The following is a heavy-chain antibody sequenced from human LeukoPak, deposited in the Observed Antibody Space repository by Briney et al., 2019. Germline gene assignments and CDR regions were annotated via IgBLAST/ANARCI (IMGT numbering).Heavy chain of an antibody. V-gene: IGHV1-18*04. CDR2: ISAYNGNT. J-gene: IGHJ2*01. CDR3: ARVSTNSRVAGYDPQWYFDL. D-gene: IGHD5-12*01. Sequence: ASMKVSCKASGYTLINYGFSWVRQAPGQGLEWMGWISAYNGNTNYLQKFQRRVTMTTDTSTNTVYMELRSLRSDDTAVYYCARVSTNSRVAGYDPQWYFDLWGRGTPVTVSP. CDR1: GYTLINYG.